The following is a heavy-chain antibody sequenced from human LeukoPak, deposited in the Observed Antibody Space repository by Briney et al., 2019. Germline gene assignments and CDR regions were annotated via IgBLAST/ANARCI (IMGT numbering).Heavy chain of an antibody. CDR3: ATLCCGSYYMDV. Sequence: ASVKVSCKVSGYTLTELSMHWVRQAPGKGLEWMGGFDPEDGETIYAQKFQGRVTMTEDTSTDTAYMELSSLRSEDTAVYYCATLCCGSYYMDVWGKGTTVTVSS. J-gene: IGHJ6*03. D-gene: IGHD2-15*01. CDR1: GYTLTELS. V-gene: IGHV1-24*01. CDR2: FDPEDGET.